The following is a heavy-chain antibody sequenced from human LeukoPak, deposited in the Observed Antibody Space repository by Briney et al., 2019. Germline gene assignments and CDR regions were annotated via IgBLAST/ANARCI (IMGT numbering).Heavy chain of an antibody. V-gene: IGHV3-43D*03. CDR1: GFTFDDYA. J-gene: IGHJ6*02. CDR2: ISRDGGDT. CDR3: TKGVDRFIIDV. D-gene: IGHD3/OR15-3a*01. Sequence: GRSLRLSCAASGFTFDDYAMHWVRQAPGKGLEWVSLISRDGGDTDYADSVKGRFTVSRDNNKNSLYLQMNSLRAEDTALYYCTKGVDRFIIDVWGQGTTVTVSS.